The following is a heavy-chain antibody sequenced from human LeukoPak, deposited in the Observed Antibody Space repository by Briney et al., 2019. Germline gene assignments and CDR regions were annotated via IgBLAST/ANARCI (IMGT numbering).Heavy chain of an antibody. CDR3: ARPRQGDYYFDY. CDR2: IRYDGSNK. V-gene: IGHV3-30*02. J-gene: IGHJ4*02. Sequence: PGGSLRLSCAASGFTFSSYGMHWVRQAPGKGLEWVAFIRYDGSNKYYADSVKGRFTISRDNSKNTLYLQMNSLRAEDTAVYYCARPRQGDYYFDYWGQGTLVTVSS. CDR1: GFTFSSYG. D-gene: IGHD2-21*02.